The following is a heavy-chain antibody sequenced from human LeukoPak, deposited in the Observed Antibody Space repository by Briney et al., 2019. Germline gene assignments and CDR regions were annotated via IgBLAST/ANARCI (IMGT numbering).Heavy chain of an antibody. J-gene: IGHJ3*02. CDR3: ARERVRSGWAYDI. CDR2: IYTSGST. CDR1: GGSISSGSYY. Sequence: SETLSPTCTVSGGSISSGSYYWSWIRKPAGKGLEWIGRIYTSGSTNYNPSLESRVTISVDTSKNQFSLKLSSVPAADTAVYYCARERVRSGWAYDIWGQGTMVTVSS. V-gene: IGHV4-61*02. D-gene: IGHD6-19*01.